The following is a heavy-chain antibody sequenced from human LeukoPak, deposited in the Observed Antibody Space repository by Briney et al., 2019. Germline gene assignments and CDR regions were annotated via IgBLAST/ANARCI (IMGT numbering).Heavy chain of an antibody. CDR2: ISTSGNT. CDR3: ASQYCSTTSCSDY. Sequence: PSETLSLTCTVSGGSISSGSYYWSWIRQPPGKGLEWIGRISTSGNTNSNPSLTSRVTMLVDTSKNQFSLKLSSVTAADTAVYYCASQYCSTTSCSDYWGQGTLVTVSS. CDR1: GGSISSGSYY. V-gene: IGHV4-61*02. J-gene: IGHJ4*02. D-gene: IGHD2-2*01.